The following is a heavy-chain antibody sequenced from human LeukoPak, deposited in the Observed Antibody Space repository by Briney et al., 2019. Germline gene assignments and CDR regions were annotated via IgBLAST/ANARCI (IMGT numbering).Heavy chain of an antibody. J-gene: IGHJ4*02. V-gene: IGHV3-33*01. CDR3: ARDSLPMAVTGPFDH. Sequence: RSLRLSCAASGFNFSSYGMHWVRQAPGKGLEWVTSIWFDGSIHYADSVKGRVIISRDNSKSALYLQINSLRAEDTAIYYCARDSLPMAVTGPFDHWGQGALVTVSS. D-gene: IGHD6-19*01. CDR2: IWFDGSI. CDR1: GFNFSSYG.